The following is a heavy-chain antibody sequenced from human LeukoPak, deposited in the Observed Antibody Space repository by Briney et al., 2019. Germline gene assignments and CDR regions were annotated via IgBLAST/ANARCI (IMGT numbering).Heavy chain of an antibody. CDR3: ARVAYCGGDCSKGGAYWFDP. Sequence: GGSLRLSCEASGFTFSSYTMNWVRQAPGKGLEWVSSISSGGTYIYYADSVKGRFTISRDYAKNSLFLQMNSLRAEGTAVYYCARVAYCGGDCSKGGAYWFDPWGQGTLVTVSS. V-gene: IGHV3-21*01. J-gene: IGHJ5*02. CDR2: ISSGGTYI. D-gene: IGHD2-21*02. CDR1: GFTFSSYT.